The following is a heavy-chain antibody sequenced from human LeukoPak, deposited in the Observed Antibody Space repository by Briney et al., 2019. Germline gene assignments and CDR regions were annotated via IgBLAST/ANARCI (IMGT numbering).Heavy chain of an antibody. J-gene: IGHJ3*02. Sequence: SVKVSCKASGGTFSSYAISWVRQAPGQGLEWMGGIIPIFGTANYAQKFQGRVTITTDESTSTAYMELSSLRSEDTAVYYCARERGYSYATFTAFDIWGQGTMVTVSS. CDR3: ARERGYSYATFTAFDI. CDR2: IIPIFGTA. V-gene: IGHV1-69*05. CDR1: GGTFSSYA. D-gene: IGHD5-18*01.